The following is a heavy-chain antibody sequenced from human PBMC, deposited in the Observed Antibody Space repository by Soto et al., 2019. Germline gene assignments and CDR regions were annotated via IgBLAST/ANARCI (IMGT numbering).Heavy chain of an antibody. CDR3: TTDPDYYDSSGSIDY. Sequence: GWSLRLSCAASGFTFSNAWMSWVRQAPGKGLEWVGRIKSKTDGGTTDYAAPVKGRFTISRDDSKNTLYLQMNSLKTEDTAVYYCTTDPDYYDSSGSIDYWGQGTLVTVSS. J-gene: IGHJ4*02. D-gene: IGHD3-22*01. CDR1: GFTFSNAW. V-gene: IGHV3-15*01. CDR2: IKSKTDGGTT.